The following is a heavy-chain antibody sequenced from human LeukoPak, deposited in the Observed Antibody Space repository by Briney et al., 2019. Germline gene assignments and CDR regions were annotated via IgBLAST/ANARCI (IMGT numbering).Heavy chain of an antibody. V-gene: IGHV3-30*01. Sequence: PGRSLRLSCAASGFTFSSYAMHWVRQAPGKGLEWVAVISYDGSNKYYADSVKGRFTISRDNSKNTLYLQMNSLRAEDTAVYYCARDPRHYGDPTFDYWGQGTLVAVSS. J-gene: IGHJ4*02. D-gene: IGHD4-17*01. CDR3: ARDPRHYGDPTFDY. CDR2: ISYDGSNK. CDR1: GFTFSSYA.